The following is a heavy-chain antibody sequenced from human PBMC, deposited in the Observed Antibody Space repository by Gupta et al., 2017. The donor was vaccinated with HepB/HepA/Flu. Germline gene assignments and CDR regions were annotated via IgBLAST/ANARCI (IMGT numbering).Heavy chain of an antibody. D-gene: IGHD3-10*01. CDR3: AREASGYGSGMNYFDY. Sequence: EVQLVESGGGLVQPGGSLRLSCAASGFTFRNYWMHWVRQAPGKGLVWVSRINSDGCSISYADSVKGRLTISRDKAKNTLYLQMNSLRAEDTAVYYCAREASGYGSGMNYFDYWGQGTLVTASS. J-gene: IGHJ4*02. V-gene: IGHV3-74*01. CDR2: INSDGCSI. CDR1: GFTFRNYW.